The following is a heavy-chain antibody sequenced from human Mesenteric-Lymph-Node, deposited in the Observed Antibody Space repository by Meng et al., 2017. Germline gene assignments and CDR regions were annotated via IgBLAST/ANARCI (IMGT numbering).Heavy chain of an antibody. D-gene: IGHD6-13*01. J-gene: IGHJ5*02. CDR3: AHRRVAAAGSNWFDP. V-gene: IGHV2-5*02. Sequence: TCKEVGPTLAEPPPPLPLTSTFFGFPTRTSGVGGGWFRQPPEKALGWLALIYWDDDTRYSPSLKSRLTITKDTSKNQVVLTMTNMDPVDTATYYCAHRRVAAAGSNWFDPWGQGTLVTVSS. CDR2: IYWDDDT. CDR1: GFPTRTSGVG.